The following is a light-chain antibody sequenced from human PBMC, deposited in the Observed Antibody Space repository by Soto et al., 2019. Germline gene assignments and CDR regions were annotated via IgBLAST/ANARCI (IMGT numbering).Light chain of an antibody. V-gene: IGKV1-39*01. CDR2: AAS. CDR1: QSISSY. J-gene: IGKJ1*01. Sequence: DIQITQSPSSLSASVGDRVTITCRASQSISSYLNWYQQKPGKAPKLLIYAASSLQSGVPSRFSGSGSGTDFTLTISSLQPEDFATYYCQQSYSTLGRTFGQGTKVDIK. CDR3: QQSYSTLGRT.